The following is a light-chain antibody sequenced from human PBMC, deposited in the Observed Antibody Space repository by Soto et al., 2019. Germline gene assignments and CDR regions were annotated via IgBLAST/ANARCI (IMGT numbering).Light chain of an antibody. V-gene: IGKV3-11*01. J-gene: IGKJ2*01. CDR2: DAS. Sequence: EIVLTQSPATLSLSPGERATLSCRASQSISSYLAWYQQKPGQAPRLLIYDASNRATGIPARFSGSGSGTDVTLTISSLEPEDFAVYYCQQRSQWPRTFGQGTKREIK. CDR3: QQRSQWPRT. CDR1: QSISSY.